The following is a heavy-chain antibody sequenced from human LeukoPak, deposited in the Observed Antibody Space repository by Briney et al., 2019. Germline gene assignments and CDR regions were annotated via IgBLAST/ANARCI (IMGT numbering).Heavy chain of an antibody. CDR3: ARDRYGDSVDY. V-gene: IGHV1-18*01. J-gene: IGHJ4*02. CDR1: GYTFTSYG. Sequence: ASVTVSCTASGYTFTSYGISWVRQAPGQGLEWMGWISAYNGNTNYAQKLQGRVTMTTDTSTSTAYMELRSLRSDDTAVYYCARDRYGDSVDYWGQGTLVTVSS. CDR2: ISAYNGNT. D-gene: IGHD4-17*01.